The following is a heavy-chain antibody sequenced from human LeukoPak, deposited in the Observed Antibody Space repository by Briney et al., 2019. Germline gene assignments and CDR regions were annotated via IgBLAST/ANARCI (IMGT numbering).Heavy chain of an antibody. CDR1: GYTFTSYG. CDR2: ISAYNGNT. J-gene: IGHJ4*02. Sequence: GASVKVSCKASGYTFTSYGISWVRQAPGQGLEWMGWISAYNGNTNYAQKLQGRVTMTTDTSTSTAYMELRSLRSDDTAVYYCARKRLEVGATTRIYYFDYWGQGTLVTVPS. D-gene: IGHD1-26*01. CDR3: ARKRLEVGATTRIYYFDY. V-gene: IGHV1-18*01.